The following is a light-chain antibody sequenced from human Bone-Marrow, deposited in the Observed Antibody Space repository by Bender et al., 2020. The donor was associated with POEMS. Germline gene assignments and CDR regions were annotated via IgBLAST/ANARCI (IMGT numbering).Light chain of an antibody. Sequence: QSALTQPASVSGSPGQSITISCTGTNSDVGTYNLVSWHQHHPGKDPKLLIYDANERPSGVSNRFSGSKSGNTASLTISGLQAEDEADYYCCSFAGSGTWVFGGGTKLTVL. V-gene: IGLV2-23*01. CDR3: CSFAGSGTWV. CDR2: DAN. CDR1: NSDVGTYNL. J-gene: IGLJ3*02.